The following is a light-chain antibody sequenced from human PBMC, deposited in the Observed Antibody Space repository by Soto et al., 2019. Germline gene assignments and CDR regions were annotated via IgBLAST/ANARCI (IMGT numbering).Light chain of an antibody. J-gene: IGKJ1*01. CDR2: LGS. CDR3: MQALQTWT. Sequence: DIVMTQSALSLPVTPGEPASISCRSSQSLLHSNGYNYLDCYLQKPGQSPRLLIYLGSNRSSGVPDRFSGSGSGTDFTLKISRAEAEDVGVYYCMQALQTWTFGQGTKVDIK. V-gene: IGKV2-28*01. CDR1: QSLLHSNGYNY.